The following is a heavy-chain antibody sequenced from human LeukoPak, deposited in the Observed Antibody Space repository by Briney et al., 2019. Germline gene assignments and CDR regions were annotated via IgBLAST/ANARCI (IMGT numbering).Heavy chain of an antibody. CDR2: IYYSGST. D-gene: IGHD1-7*01. J-gene: IGHJ6*03. CDR3: ARGPRYNWNYGWYMDV. CDR1: GGSISSYY. V-gene: IGHV4-59*01. Sequence: SENLSRNCTVSGGSISSYYWSWIRQPPGKGLEWIGYIYYSGSTNYNPSLKSRVTISVDTSKNQFSLKLSSVTAADTAVYYRARGPRYNWNYGWYMDVWGKGTTVTVSS.